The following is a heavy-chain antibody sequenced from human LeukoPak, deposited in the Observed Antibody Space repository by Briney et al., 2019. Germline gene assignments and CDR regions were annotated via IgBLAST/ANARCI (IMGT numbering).Heavy chain of an antibody. Sequence: HWVSVKVSCKASGYPFTDYYIYWLRQAPGQGPEWMGWINPKTGGTHFAQDFQARVTMTSDTSVSTAYLELSSLKSDGTAVYYCARGTPWFDPWGQGTLVTVSS. V-gene: IGHV1-2*02. CDR1: GYPFTDYY. J-gene: IGHJ5*02. CDR3: ARGTPWFDP. CDR2: INPKTGGT.